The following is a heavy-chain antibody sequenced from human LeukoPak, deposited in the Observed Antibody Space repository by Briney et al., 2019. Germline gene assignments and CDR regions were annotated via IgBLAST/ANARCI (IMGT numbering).Heavy chain of an antibody. CDR1: GFTFSSYA. CDR3: AKGHMTTVTHFDY. CDR2: ISGSGGNT. V-gene: IGHV3-23*01. D-gene: IGHD4-17*01. Sequence: PGGSLRLSCAASGFTFSSYAMSWVRQAPGKGLEWVSAISGSGGNTYYADSVKGRFTISRDNSKNTLYLQTSSLRAEDTAVYYCAKGHMTTVTHFDYWGQGTLVTVSS. J-gene: IGHJ4*02.